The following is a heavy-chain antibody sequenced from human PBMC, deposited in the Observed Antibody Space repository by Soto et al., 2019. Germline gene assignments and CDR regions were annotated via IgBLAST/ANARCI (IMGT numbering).Heavy chain of an antibody. D-gene: IGHD3-10*01. J-gene: IGHJ4*02. Sequence: QVPLVQSGAEVKKRGASVKVSSKASGYTFTSYAMHWVRQAPGQRLEWMGWINAGNGNTKYSQKFQGRVTITRDTSVSTAYMELSSLRSEDTAVYYCARDFSWYGELIASDYWGQGTLVTVSS. CDR3: ARDFSWYGELIASDY. V-gene: IGHV1-3*01. CDR1: GYTFTSYA. CDR2: INAGNGNT.